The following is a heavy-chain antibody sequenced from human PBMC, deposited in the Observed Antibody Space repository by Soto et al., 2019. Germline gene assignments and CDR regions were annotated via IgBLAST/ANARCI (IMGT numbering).Heavy chain of an antibody. Sequence: GGSLRLSCAASGFRFDDYAMHWVRQAPGKGLEWLSGISWNHVTTGYADSVKGRFTISRDNAKNSLLLQINSLRAEDTALYYCAKLGDAVSGYFDFWGQGTQVTVSS. D-gene: IGHD3-3*01. CDR1: GFRFDDYA. J-gene: IGHJ5*01. CDR3: AKLGDAVSGYFDF. V-gene: IGHV3-9*01. CDR2: ISWNHVTT.